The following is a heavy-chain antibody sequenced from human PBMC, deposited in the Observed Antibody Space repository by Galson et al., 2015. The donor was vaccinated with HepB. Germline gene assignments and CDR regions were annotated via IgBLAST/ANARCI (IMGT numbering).Heavy chain of an antibody. Sequence: SLRLSCAASGFTFSRYAMHWVRQAPGKGLEWVAVISYDGSNKYYADSVKGRFTISRDNSKNTLYLQMNSLRAEDTAVYYCARDFRTQQWLVGPGNWFDPWGQGTLVTVSS. J-gene: IGHJ5*02. D-gene: IGHD6-19*01. CDR2: ISYDGSNK. CDR1: GFTFSRYA. CDR3: ARDFRTQQWLVGPGNWFDP. V-gene: IGHV3-30-3*01.